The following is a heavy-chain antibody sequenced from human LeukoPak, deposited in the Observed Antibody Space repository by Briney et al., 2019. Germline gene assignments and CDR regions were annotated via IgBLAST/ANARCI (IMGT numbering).Heavy chain of an antibody. CDR1: GGSISSYY. CDR2: INHSGST. D-gene: IGHD3-10*01. Sequence: PSETLSLTCTVSGGSISSYYWSWIRRPPGKGLEWIGEINHSGSTNYNPSLKSRVTISVDTSKNQFSLKLSSVTAADTAVYYCASVDYYGSGSRMPTQVRPVKYYFDYWGQGTLVTVSS. V-gene: IGHV4-34*01. J-gene: IGHJ4*02. CDR3: ASVDYYGSGSRMPTQVRPVKYYFDY.